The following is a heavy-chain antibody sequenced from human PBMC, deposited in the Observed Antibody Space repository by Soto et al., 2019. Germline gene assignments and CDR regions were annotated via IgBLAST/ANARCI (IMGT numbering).Heavy chain of an antibody. CDR3: ARSLFLASTGIEPFDF. CDR1: GFTFSSYA. D-gene: IGHD6-13*01. J-gene: IGHJ4*02. CDR2: NSGGGNDA. V-gene: IGHV3-23*01. Sequence: EVQLLESGGGLVQPGGSLVLSCAASGFTFSSYAMSWVRQAPGKGLEWVSSNSGGGNDAYNADSVKGRFTISRDDYRNTLYLQMNSLRADDTAVHYCARSLFLASTGIEPFDFWGQGTLVTVSS.